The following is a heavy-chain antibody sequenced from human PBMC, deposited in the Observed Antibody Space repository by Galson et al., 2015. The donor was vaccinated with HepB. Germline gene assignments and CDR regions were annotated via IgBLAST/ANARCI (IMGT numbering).Heavy chain of an antibody. V-gene: IGHV3-23*01. CDR1: GFTFSSYA. Sequence: SLRLSCAASGFTFSSYAMSWVRQAPGKGLVWVSAISGSGGGTYYADSVKGRFTISRDNSKNPLYLQMNSLRAEDTAVYYCARVAFSSWYRYFDHWGQGTLVTVSS. CDR2: ISGSGGGT. J-gene: IGHJ4*02. CDR3: ARVAFSSWYRYFDH. D-gene: IGHD6-13*01.